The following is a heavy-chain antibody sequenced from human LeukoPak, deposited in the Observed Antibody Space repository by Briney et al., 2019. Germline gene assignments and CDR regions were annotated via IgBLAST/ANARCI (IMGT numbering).Heavy chain of an antibody. CDR3: ARDERYDSSGYPFDY. V-gene: IGHV1-18*01. CDR2: ISAYNGNT. J-gene: IGHJ4*02. CDR1: GYTFTSYG. D-gene: IGHD3-22*01. Sequence: ASVKVSCKASGYTFTSYGISWVRQAPGQGLEWMGWISAYNGNTNYAQKPQGRVTMTTDTSTSTAYMELSRLRSDDAAVYYCARDERYDSSGYPFDYWGQGTLVTVSS.